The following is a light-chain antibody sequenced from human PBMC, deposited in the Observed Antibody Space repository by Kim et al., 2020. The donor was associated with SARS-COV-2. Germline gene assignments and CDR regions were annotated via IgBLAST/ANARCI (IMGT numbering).Light chain of an antibody. CDR3: NSRDSSGNVV. CDR1: SLRSYY. Sequence: SSELTQDPAVSVALGQTVRITCQGDSLRSYYASWYQQKPGQAPVLVIYGKNNRPSGIPGRFSGSSSGNTASLTITGAQAEDEADYYCNSRDSSGNVVFGGGTNVTVL. CDR2: GKN. V-gene: IGLV3-19*01. J-gene: IGLJ3*02.